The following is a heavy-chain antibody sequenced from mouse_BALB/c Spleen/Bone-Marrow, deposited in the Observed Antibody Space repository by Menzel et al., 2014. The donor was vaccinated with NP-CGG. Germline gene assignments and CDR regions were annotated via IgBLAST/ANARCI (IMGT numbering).Heavy chain of an antibody. CDR3: ARLDYYGYLNY. Sequence: EVQLVESGGGLVQPGGSLKLSRAASGFDFSRYWMSWVRQAPGKGLEWIGEINPDSSTINYTPSLKDKFIISRDDAKNTLYLRLNKVRSEDTALYYCARLDYYGYLNYWGQGTTLTVPS. CDR2: INPDSSTI. V-gene: IGHV4-1*02. CDR1: GFDFSRYW. D-gene: IGHD1-1*01. J-gene: IGHJ2*01.